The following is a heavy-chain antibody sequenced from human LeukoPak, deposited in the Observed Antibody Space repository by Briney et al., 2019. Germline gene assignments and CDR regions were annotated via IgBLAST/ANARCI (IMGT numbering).Heavy chain of an antibody. CDR3: ARLGYCSGGSCYDFDY. V-gene: IGHV4-39*01. J-gene: IGHJ4*02. CDR2: IYYSGST. D-gene: IGHD2-15*01. CDR1: GGSISSSSYY. Sequence: SETLSLTCTVSGGSISSSSYYWGWIRQPPGKGLEWIGSIYYSGSTYYNPSLKSRVTISVDTSKKQFSLKLSSVTAADTAVYYCARLGYCSGGSCYDFDYWGQGTLVTVSS.